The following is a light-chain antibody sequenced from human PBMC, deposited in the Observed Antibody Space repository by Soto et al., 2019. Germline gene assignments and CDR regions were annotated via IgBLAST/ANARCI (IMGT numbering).Light chain of an antibody. CDR1: QSVSSH. CDR2: DVS. V-gene: IGKV3-11*01. J-gene: IGKJ1*01. CDR3: QQRSNWPLTWA. Sequence: EIVLTQSPATLYLSPGERATLSCRTSQSVSSHFAWYQQKSGQPPRLLISDVSKRATGIPARFSGGGSGTDFTLTISSLEPEDFAVYYCQQRSNWPLTWAFGQGTKVEIK.